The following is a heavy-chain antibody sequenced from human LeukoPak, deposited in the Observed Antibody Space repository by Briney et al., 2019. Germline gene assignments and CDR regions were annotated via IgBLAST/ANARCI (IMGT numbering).Heavy chain of an antibody. J-gene: IGHJ3*02. CDR1: GFTFDDYG. CDR3: ARVRITMIVVADDAFDI. Sequence: GGSLRLSCAASGFTFDDYGMSWVRQAPGKGLEWVSGINWNGGSTGYADSVKGRFTISRGNAKNSLYLQMNSLRAEDTAVYYCARVRITMIVVADDAFDIWGQGTMVTVSS. CDR2: INWNGGST. V-gene: IGHV3-20*04. D-gene: IGHD3-22*01.